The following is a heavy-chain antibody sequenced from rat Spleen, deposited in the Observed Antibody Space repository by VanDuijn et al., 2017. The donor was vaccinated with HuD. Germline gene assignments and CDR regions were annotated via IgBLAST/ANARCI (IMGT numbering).Heavy chain of an antibody. CDR2: LSYYGGNT. Sequence: EVQLVESGGGLVQPGRSLKLSCAASGFTFSDYNMAWVRPAPTKGLEWVATLSYYGGNTYYRDSVKGRFTVTRDNAKNTLYLQMGSLRSEDTAAYYCARQYVYYGSKSCNWFAYWGQGTLVTVSS. CDR3: ARQYVYYGSKSCNWFAY. D-gene: IGHD1-6*01. J-gene: IGHJ3*01. CDR1: GFTFSDYN. V-gene: IGHV5-7*01.